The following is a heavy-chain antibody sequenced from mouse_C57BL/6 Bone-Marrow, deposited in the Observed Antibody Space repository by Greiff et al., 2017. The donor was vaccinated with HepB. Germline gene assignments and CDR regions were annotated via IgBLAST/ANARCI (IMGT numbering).Heavy chain of an antibody. D-gene: IGHD4-1*01. CDR1: GFTFSDYY. V-gene: IGHV5-12*01. CDR3: ARLTGTSGGYFDY. Sequence: EVKVIESGGGLVQPGGSLKLSCAASGFTFSDYYMYWVRQTPEKRLEWVAYISNGGGSTYYPDTVKGRFTISRDNAKNTLYLQMSRLKSEDTAMYYCARLTGTSGGYFDYWGHGTTLTVSS. J-gene: IGHJ2*01. CDR2: ISNGGGST.